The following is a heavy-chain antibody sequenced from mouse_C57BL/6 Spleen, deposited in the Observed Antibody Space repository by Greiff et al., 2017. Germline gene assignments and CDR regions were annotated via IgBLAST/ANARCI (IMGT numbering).Heavy chain of an antibody. CDR2: LHPSDSDT. J-gene: IGHJ2*01. Sequence: QVQLQQPGAELVKPGASVKVSCKASGYTFTSYWMHWVKQRPGQGLEWIGRLHPSDSDTNYNQKFKGKATLTVDKSSSTAYMQLSSLTSEDSAVYYCAIKGNYYGSWYYFDYWGQGTTLTVSS. CDR1: GYTFTSYW. D-gene: IGHD1-1*01. CDR3: AIKGNYYGSWYYFDY. V-gene: IGHV1-74*01.